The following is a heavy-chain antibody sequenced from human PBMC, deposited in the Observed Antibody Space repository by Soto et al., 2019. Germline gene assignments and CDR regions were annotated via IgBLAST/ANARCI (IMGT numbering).Heavy chain of an antibody. J-gene: IGHJ6*02. D-gene: IGHD3-3*01. CDR1: GYSFTSYW. V-gene: IGHV5-51*01. Sequence: HGESLKISCKGSGYSFTSYWIGWVRQMPGKGLEWMGIIYPGDSDTRYSPSFQGQVTISADKSISTAYLQWSSLKASDTAMYYCARVGVVSPYYYYGMDVWGQGTTVTVSS. CDR3: ARVGVVSPYYYYGMDV. CDR2: IYPGDSDT.